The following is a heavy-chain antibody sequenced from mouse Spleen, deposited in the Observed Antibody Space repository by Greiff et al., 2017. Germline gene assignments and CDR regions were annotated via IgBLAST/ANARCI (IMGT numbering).Heavy chain of an antibody. CDR3: ARSITTVVENAMDY. CDR2: IDPANGNT. D-gene: IGHD1-1*01. Sequence: VQLQQSGAELVKPGASVKLSCTASGFNIKDTYMHWVKQRPEQGLEWIGRIDPANGNTKYDPKFQGKATITADTSSNTAYLQLSSLTSEDTAVYYCARSITTVVENAMDYWGQGTSVTVSS. J-gene: IGHJ4*01. CDR1: GFNIKDTY. V-gene: IGHV14-3*02.